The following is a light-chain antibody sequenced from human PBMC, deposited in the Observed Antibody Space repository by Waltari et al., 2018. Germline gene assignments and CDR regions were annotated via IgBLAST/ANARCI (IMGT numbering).Light chain of an antibody. V-gene: IGLV2-14*01. Sequence: QSALTQPASVSGSPGQSITISCTGTSSDVGGYNYVSWYQQHPGKAPKPLIFDVSNRPSGVSNRFSGSKSGSTASLTISGLQAEDESDYYCCSFTSGSTWVFGGGTKLTVL. CDR3: CSFTSGSTWV. CDR2: DVS. CDR1: SSDVGGYNY. J-gene: IGLJ3*02.